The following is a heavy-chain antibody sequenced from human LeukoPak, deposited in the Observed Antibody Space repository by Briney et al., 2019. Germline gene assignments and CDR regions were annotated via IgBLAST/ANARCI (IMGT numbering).Heavy chain of an antibody. CDR1: GFTFSSYS. CDR2: ISSSSSTV. Sequence: PGGSLRLSCAASGFTFSSYSMNWVRQAPGKGLEWVSYISSSSSTVFHADSVKGRFTISRDNAKSSLFLHMNSLRAEDTAIYYCVRDSYYAFDIWGQGTVVVVSS. J-gene: IGHJ3*02. CDR3: VRDSYYAFDI. V-gene: IGHV3-48*04. D-gene: IGHD2-8*01.